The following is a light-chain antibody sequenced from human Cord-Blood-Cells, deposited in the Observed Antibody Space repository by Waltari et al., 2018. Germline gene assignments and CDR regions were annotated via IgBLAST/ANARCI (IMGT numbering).Light chain of an antibody. CDR3: QQSYSTPWT. J-gene: IGKJ1*01. CDR1: QSISSY. V-gene: IGKV1-39*01. Sequence: DIQMTQSPSSLSASVGDRVTITCRASQSISSYLNWYQQKPGKAPKLLIYAASSLQSGVPSRFSGSGSGTDFTLSSRSLQPEDFATYYCQQSYSTPWTFGQGTKVEIK. CDR2: AAS.